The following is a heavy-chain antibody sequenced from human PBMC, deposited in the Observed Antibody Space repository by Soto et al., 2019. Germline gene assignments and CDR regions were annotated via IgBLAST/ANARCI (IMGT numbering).Heavy chain of an antibody. CDR1: GGTFSSYA. CDR2: IIPIFGTA. D-gene: IGHD2-2*01. CDR3: AKDGLDIVLVPAEWGFDY. J-gene: IGHJ4*02. V-gene: IGHV1-69*13. Sequence: SVKVSCKASGGTFSSYAISWVRQAPGQGLEWMGGIIPIFGTANYAQKFQGRVTITADESTSTAYMQMNSLRAEDTAVYYCAKDGLDIVLVPAEWGFDYWGQGTLVTVSS.